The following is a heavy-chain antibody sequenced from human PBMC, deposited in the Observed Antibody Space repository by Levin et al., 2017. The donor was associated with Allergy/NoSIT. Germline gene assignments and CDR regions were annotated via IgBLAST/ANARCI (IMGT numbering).Heavy chain of an antibody. D-gene: IGHD2-21*01. CDR1: GYTFTSYG. V-gene: IGHV1-18*01. CDR3: ARDREIGEIGMRIAFDI. Sequence: ASVKVSCKASGYTFTSYGISWVRQAPGQGLEWMGWISAYNGNTNYAQKLQGRVTMTTDTSTSTAYMELRSLRSDDTAVYYCARDREIGEIGMRIAFDIWGQGTMVTVSS. CDR2: ISAYNGNT. J-gene: IGHJ3*02.